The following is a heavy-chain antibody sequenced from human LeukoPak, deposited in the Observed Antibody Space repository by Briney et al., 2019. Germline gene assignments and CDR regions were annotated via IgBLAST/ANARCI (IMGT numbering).Heavy chain of an antibody. CDR2: ISWNSGSI. V-gene: IGHV3-9*01. J-gene: IGHJ4*02. CDR3: AKDNYDSSGYYDY. Sequence: GGSLRLSCAASGFTFDDYAMHSVRQAPGKGLEWVSGISWNSGSIGYADSVKGRFTISRDNAKNSLYLQMNSLRAEDTALYYCAKDNYDSSGYYDYWGQGTLVTVSS. D-gene: IGHD3-22*01. CDR1: GFTFDDYA.